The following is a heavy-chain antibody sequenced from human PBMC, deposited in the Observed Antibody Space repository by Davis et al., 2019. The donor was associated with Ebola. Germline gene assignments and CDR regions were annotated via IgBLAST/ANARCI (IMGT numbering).Heavy chain of an antibody. D-gene: IGHD3-10*01. CDR3: ARDGDLWFRETHVMDV. J-gene: IGHJ6*02. Sequence: DSVKGRFTISRDNAKNSLNLRMTSLRDEDTAVYYCARDGDLWFRETHVMDVWGQGTTVTVSS. V-gene: IGHV3-7*04.